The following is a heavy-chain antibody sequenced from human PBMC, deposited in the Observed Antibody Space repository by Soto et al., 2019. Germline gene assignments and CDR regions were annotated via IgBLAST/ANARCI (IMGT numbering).Heavy chain of an antibody. D-gene: IGHD1-26*01. CDR1: GYTFTSYY. CDR2: INPSGGST. V-gene: IGHV1-46*01. Sequence: GASVKVSCNASGYTFTSYYMHWVRQAPGQGLEWRGIINPSGGSTSYAQKFQGRVTMTRDTSTSTVYMDLRRLRSEDTAVYYCARAGRANWFDPWGQGTLVTVSS. J-gene: IGHJ5*02. CDR3: ARAGRANWFDP.